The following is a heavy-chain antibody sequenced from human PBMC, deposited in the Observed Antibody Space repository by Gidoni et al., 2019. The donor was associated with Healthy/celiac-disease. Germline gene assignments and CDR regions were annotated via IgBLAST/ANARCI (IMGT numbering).Heavy chain of an antibody. CDR2: ISYDGSNK. J-gene: IGHJ4*02. D-gene: IGHD4-4*01. CDR3: AKDRFGYSNYVGNYFDY. V-gene: IGHV3-30*18. Sequence: QVQLVESGGGVVQPGRSLRLSCAASGFTFSSYGMHWVRQAPGKGLEWVAVISYDGSNKYYADSVKGRFTISRDNSKNTLYLQMNSLRAEDTAVYYCAKDRFGYSNYVGNYFDYWGQGTLVTVSS. CDR1: GFTFSSYG.